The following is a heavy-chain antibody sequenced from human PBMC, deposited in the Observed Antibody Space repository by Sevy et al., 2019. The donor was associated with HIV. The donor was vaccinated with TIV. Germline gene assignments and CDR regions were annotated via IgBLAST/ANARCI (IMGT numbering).Heavy chain of an antibody. CDR1: GFTFSTYS. CDR2: ISSSSRTI. V-gene: IGHV3-48*01. J-gene: IGHJ4*02. Sequence: GGSLRLSCAASGFTFSTYSMNWVRQAPGKGLEWVSYISSSSRTIFYADSVKGRFTISRDNAKKSLYLQMDSLTAEDXXXXXXXXXXXXXXXYDYFDYWGQGTLVTVSS. CDR3: XXXXXXXXXYDYFDY.